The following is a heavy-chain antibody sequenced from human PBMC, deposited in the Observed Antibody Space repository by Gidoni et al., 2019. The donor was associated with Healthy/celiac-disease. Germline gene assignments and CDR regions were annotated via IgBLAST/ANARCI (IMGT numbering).Heavy chain of an antibody. D-gene: IGHD2-2*01. CDR2: IYYSGST. V-gene: IGHV4-59*01. J-gene: IGHJ5*02. CDR1: GGSISSYY. CDR3: AGIPLGYCSSTSCYEGWFDP. Sequence: QVPLQESGPGLVKPSETLSLTCTVSGGSISSYYWSWIRQPPGKGLEWIGYIYYSGSTNYNPSLKSRVTISVDTSKNQFSLKLSSVTAADTAVYYCAGIPLGYCSSTSCYEGWFDPWGQGTLVTVSS.